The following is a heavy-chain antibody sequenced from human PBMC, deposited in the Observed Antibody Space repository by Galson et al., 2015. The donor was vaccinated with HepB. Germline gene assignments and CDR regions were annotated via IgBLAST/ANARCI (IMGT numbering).Heavy chain of an antibody. CDR2: MNPNSGNT. J-gene: IGHJ6*03. V-gene: IGHV1-8*01. D-gene: IGHD3-3*01. CDR1: GYTFTSYD. CDR3: ARGLRKFLEWLPTSYYYYYMDV. Sequence: SVKVSCKASGYTFTSYDINWVRQATGQGLEWMGWMNPNSGNTGYAQKFQGRVTMTRNTSISTAYMELSSLRSEDTAVYYCARGLRKFLEWLPTSYYYYYMDVWGKGTTVTVSS.